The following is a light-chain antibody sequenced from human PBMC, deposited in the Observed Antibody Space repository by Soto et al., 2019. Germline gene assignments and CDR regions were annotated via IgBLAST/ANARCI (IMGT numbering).Light chain of an antibody. CDR2: EVS. CDR3: SSYTRSSTSYV. Sequence: QSVLTQPASVSGSPGQSITISCTGTSSDVGGYNYVSWYQQHPGKAPKLMIYEVSNRPSRVSNRFSVSKSGNTASLTISGLQAEDEADYYCSSYTRSSTSYVFGTGTKVTVL. V-gene: IGLV2-14*01. CDR1: SSDVGGYNY. J-gene: IGLJ1*01.